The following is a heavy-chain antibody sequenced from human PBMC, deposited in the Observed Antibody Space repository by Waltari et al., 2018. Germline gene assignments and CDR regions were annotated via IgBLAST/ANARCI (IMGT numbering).Heavy chain of an antibody. J-gene: IGHJ3*01. CDR3: ARHRYCSGGSCHATAFDL. D-gene: IGHD2-15*01. CDR2: IYHSGST. V-gene: IGHV4-38-2*01. Sequence: QVQLQESGPGLVKPSETLSLTCAVSGYSISSGYYGGWIRQPPGKGLEWIGSIYHSGSTYYNPSLKSRVTISVDTSKNQFSLKLSSVTAADTAVYYCARHRYCSGGSCHATAFDLWGQGTMVTVSS. CDR1: GYSISSGYY.